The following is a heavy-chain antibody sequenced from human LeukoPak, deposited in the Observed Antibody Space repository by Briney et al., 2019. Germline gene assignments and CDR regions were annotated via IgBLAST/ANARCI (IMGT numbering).Heavy chain of an antibody. CDR1: GGSFSGYY. J-gene: IGHJ3*02. V-gene: IGHV4-34*01. CDR3: AQRGYTYGYFAFDI. D-gene: IGHD5-18*01. Sequence: PSETLSLTCAVYGGSFSGYYWSWIRQPPGKGLEWIGEINHSGSTNYNPSVKSRVTISVDTSKNQFSLKLSSVTAADTAVYYCAQRGYTYGYFAFDIWGQGTMVTVSS. CDR2: INHSGST.